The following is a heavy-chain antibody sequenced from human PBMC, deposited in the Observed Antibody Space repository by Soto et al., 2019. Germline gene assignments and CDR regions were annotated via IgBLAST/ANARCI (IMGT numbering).Heavy chain of an antibody. Sequence: QVQLQESGPGLVKPSETLSLTCTVSGGSISSYYWSWIRQPPGKGLEWIGYIYYSGSTNYNPSLKSRVTISVDTSKNQFSLKLSSVTAADTAVYYCARAPFLGYCSGGSCYADGAGEEWGYYFDYWGQGTLVTVSS. CDR3: ARAPFLGYCSGGSCYADGAGEEWGYYFDY. CDR2: IYYSGST. CDR1: GGSISSYY. J-gene: IGHJ4*02. D-gene: IGHD2-15*01. V-gene: IGHV4-59*01.